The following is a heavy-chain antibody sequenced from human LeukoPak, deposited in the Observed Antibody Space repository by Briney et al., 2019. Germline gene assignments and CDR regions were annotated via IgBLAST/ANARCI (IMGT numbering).Heavy chain of an antibody. CDR1: GFNFRSAW. CDR3: GGRRV. V-gene: IGHV3-15*01. CDR2: VRSKSDAGTM. D-gene: IGHD3-16*01. Sequence: GGSLRLSCTASGFNFRSAWMSWARQAPGKGLEWVGRVRSKSDAGTMDYAAHVQGRFSISSDDSKNMVDLDMNSRKTEDTAVYYCGGRRVWGNGTVVTVSS. J-gene: IGHJ6*04.